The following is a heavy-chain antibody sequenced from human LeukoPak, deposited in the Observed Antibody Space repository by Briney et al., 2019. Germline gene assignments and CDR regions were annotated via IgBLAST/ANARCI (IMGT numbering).Heavy chain of an antibody. D-gene: IGHD3-3*01. Sequence: SETLSLTCTVSGYSISSGYYWGWIRQPPGKGLEWIGSIYHSGSTYYNPSLKSRVTISVDTSKNQFSLKLSSVTAADTAVYYCARGRSDFWSGYVDYWGQGTLVTVSS. V-gene: IGHV4-38-2*02. J-gene: IGHJ4*02. CDR1: GYSISSGYY. CDR2: IYHSGST. CDR3: ARGRSDFWSGYVDY.